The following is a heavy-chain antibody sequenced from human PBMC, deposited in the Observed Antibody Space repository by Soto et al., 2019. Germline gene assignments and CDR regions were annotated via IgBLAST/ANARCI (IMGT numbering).Heavy chain of an antibody. CDR1: GFTFSSYA. V-gene: IGHV3-30-3*01. Sequence: GGSLRLSCAASGFTFSSYAMHWVRQAPGKGLEWVAVISYDGSNKYYADSVKGRFTISRDNSKNTLYLQMNSLRAEDTAVYYCAGDRGWYYFDYWGQGTLVTVSS. J-gene: IGHJ4*02. CDR2: ISYDGSNK. CDR3: AGDRGWYYFDY.